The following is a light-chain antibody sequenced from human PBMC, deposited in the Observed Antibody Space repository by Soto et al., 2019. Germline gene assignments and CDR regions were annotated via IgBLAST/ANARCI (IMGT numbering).Light chain of an antibody. CDR1: QSVSSN. CDR3: QQYNNWPPWT. J-gene: IGKJ1*01. V-gene: IGKV3-15*01. Sequence: EIVMTQSPATLSVSPGERATLSCRASQSVSSNLAWYQQKPGQAPRLLIYGAYTRATGIPARFSGSWSGTEFTLTISSLQSEDFAVYYWQQYNNWPPWTFGQGTKVEIK. CDR2: GAY.